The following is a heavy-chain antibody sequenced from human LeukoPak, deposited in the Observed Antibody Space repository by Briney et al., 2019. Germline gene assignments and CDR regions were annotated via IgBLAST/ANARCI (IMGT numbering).Heavy chain of an antibody. CDR2: ISGSDGST. J-gene: IGHJ5*02. CDR1: GFTFSSYA. V-gene: IGHV3-23*01. Sequence: PGGSLRLSCAASGFTFSSYAMSWVRQAPGKGLEWVSAISGSDGSTYYADSVKGRFTISRDNSKNTLYLQMNSLRAEDTAVYYCAKDPYSSGPYNWFDPWGQGTLVTVSS. D-gene: IGHD6-19*01. CDR3: AKDPYSSGPYNWFDP.